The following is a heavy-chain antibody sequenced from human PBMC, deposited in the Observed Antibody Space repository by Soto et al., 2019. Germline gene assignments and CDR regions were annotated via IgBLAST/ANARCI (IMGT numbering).Heavy chain of an antibody. CDR1: GFSLTTSGVG. D-gene: IGHD3-10*01. J-gene: IGHJ4*02. CDR2: IYWDDDK. V-gene: IGHV2-5*02. Sequence: SGPTLVNPTQTLTLTCTFSGFSLTTSGVGVAWIRQPPGKALEWLALIYWDDDKRYSPSLKSRLTITKDTSKNQVVLTMTNMDPVDTATYFCAHRRTYGSGSYSFGYWGQGTLVTVSS. CDR3: AHRRTYGSGSYSFGY.